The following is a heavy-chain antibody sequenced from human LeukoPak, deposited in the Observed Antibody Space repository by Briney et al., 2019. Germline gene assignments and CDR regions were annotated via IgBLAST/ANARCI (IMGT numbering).Heavy chain of an antibody. Sequence: GASVKVSCKASGYTFTGYYMHWVRQAPGQGLEWMGWINPNSGGTNYAQKLQGRVTMTRDTSISTAYMELSRLRSDDTAVYYCAGIAAAGTWFDPWGQGTLVTVSS. CDR2: INPNSGGT. CDR1: GYTFTGYY. J-gene: IGHJ5*02. D-gene: IGHD6-13*01. V-gene: IGHV1-2*02. CDR3: AGIAAAGTWFDP.